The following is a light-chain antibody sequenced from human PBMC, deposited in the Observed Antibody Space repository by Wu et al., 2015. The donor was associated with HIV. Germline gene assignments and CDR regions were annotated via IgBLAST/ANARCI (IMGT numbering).Light chain of an antibody. CDR2: GAS. J-gene: IGKJ1*01. V-gene: IGKV3-20*01. CDR3: QQYGSSRTWT. CDR1: QSVSSSY. Sequence: EIVLTQSPGTLSLSPGERATLSCRASQSVSSSYLAWYQQKPGQAPRLLIYGASSRATGTPDRFSGSGSGTDFTLTINRLEPEDFAVYYCQQYGSSRTWTFGQGTKVEIK.